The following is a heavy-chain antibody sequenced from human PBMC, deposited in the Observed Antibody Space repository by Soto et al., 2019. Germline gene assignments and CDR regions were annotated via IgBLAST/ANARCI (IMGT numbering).Heavy chain of an antibody. CDR1: GFTLSEYN. Sequence: GGSLRLSCAAFGFTLSEYNMNWVRQAPGKGLEWVSYISSSSSTIYYADSVKGRFTISRDDAKNSLYLQMNSLRAEDTAVYYWAGAFAIWGKGTMVTVSS. CDR2: ISSSSSTI. V-gene: IGHV3-48*01. CDR3: AGAFAI. J-gene: IGHJ3*02.